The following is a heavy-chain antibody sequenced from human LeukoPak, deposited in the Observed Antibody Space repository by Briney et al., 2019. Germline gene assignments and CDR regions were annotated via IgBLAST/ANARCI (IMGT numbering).Heavy chain of an antibody. CDR3: VGSYGSGSYYYYYYYMDV. V-gene: IGHV4-61*02. Sequence: PSQTLSLTCTVSGGSISSGSYCWSWIRQPAGKGLEWIGRIYTSGSTNYNPSLKSRVTMSVDTSKNQFSLKLSSVTAADTAVYYCVGSYGSGSYYYYYYYMDVWGKGTTVTISS. CDR1: GGSISSGSYC. CDR2: IYTSGST. J-gene: IGHJ6*03. D-gene: IGHD3-10*01.